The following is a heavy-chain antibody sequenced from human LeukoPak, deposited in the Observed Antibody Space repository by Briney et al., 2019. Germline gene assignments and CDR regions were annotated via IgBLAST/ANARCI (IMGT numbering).Heavy chain of an antibody. CDR3: ARDLRSVAFDY. CDR2: INPSIGNP. J-gene: IGHJ4*02. V-gene: IGHV7-4-1*02. Sequence: ASVKVSRKASGYSFTSHSVNWVRQAPGQGLEWIGYINPSIGNPTYAQGFTGRFVFSLDTSVTTAYLQISSLEAEDTAVYYCARDLRSVAFDYWGQGTLVTVSS. D-gene: IGHD6-19*01. CDR1: GYSFTSHS.